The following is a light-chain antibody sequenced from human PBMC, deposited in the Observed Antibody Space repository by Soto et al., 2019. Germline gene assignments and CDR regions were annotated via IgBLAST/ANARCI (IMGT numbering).Light chain of an antibody. V-gene: IGLV2-14*01. J-gene: IGLJ1*01. CDR3: SSYTSSSTLLYV. Sequence: QSALTQPASVSGSPGQSITISCTGTSSDVGGYNYVSWYQQHPGKAPKLMIYDVSNRPSGVSNRFSGSKSGNTASLTISGLQAEDEGDYYGSSYTSSSTLLYVFGTGTKVTVL. CDR1: SSDVGGYNY. CDR2: DVS.